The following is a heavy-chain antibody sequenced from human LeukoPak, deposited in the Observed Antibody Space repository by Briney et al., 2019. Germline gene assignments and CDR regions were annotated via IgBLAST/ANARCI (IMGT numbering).Heavy chain of an antibody. D-gene: IGHD5-18*01. Sequence: GGSLRLSCAASGFTFSSYAMSWVRQAPGKGLEWVSAISGSGGSTYYADSVKGRFTISRDNSKNTLYLQMNSLRAEDTAVYYCARHETAMASFGPGYWGQGTLVTVSS. CDR1: GFTFSSYA. V-gene: IGHV3-23*01. CDR2: ISGSGGST. J-gene: IGHJ4*02. CDR3: ARHETAMASFGPGY.